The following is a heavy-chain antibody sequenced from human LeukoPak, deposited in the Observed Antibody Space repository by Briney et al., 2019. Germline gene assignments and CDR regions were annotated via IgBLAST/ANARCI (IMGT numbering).Heavy chain of an antibody. Sequence: VASVKVSCKASGYTFTGYVMHCMRQAPGQGLDWMGWINAGNGNTKYSQKFQGRVTITRDTSASTAYMELSSLRSEDTAVYYCARGSPAGNSFHLDYWGQGTLVTVSS. D-gene: IGHD4-23*01. J-gene: IGHJ4*02. CDR3: ARGSPAGNSFHLDY. CDR1: GYTFTGYV. CDR2: INAGNGNT. V-gene: IGHV1-3*01.